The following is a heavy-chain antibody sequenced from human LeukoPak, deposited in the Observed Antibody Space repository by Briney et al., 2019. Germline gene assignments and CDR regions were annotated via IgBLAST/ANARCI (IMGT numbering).Heavy chain of an antibody. V-gene: IGHV3-7*01. Sequence: GGSLRLSCEVSGFTFTDYWMNWVRQAPGRGPEGVASIRQEVSEKTYVDSVKGRFTISRDNTKNSLSLQLNGLRAEDTAVYYCARDGTAAGLYFDLWGQGTLVTVSS. J-gene: IGHJ4*01. CDR3: ARDGTAAGLYFDL. CDR1: GFTFTDYW. CDR2: IRQEVSEK. D-gene: IGHD6-13*01.